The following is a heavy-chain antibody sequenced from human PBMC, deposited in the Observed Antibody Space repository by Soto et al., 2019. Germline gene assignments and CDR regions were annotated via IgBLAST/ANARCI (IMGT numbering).Heavy chain of an antibody. CDR1: GFTFSTYT. CDR2: ISVSGSGE. Sequence: VHLVESGGGLVQPGGSLRLSCAASGFTFSTYTMNWVRQAPGKGLEWISYISVSGSGEFYADSVRGRFTISRDNAKNSLYLQMDRLRVEDSAVYYCARDRSWAFDIWGQGARVIVSS. V-gene: IGHV3-48*01. D-gene: IGHD3-16*02. CDR3: ARDRSWAFDI. J-gene: IGHJ3*02.